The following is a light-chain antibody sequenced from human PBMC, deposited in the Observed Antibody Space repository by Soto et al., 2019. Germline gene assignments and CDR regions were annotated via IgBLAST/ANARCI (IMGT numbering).Light chain of an antibody. V-gene: IGKV1-39*01. CDR2: AAS. CDR1: QSISSY. CDR3: QQSYNTPRT. Sequence: DIQMTQSPSSLSASVGDRVTITCRATQSISSYLNWYQQKPGKAPKVLIYAASSLQSGVPPRSSGRGSGTYFTLTISSLQPEDVATYYCQQSYNTPRTFGQGTRLEIK. J-gene: IGKJ5*01.